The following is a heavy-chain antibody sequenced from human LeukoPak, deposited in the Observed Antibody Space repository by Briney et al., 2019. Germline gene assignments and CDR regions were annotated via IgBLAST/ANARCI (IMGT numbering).Heavy chain of an antibody. J-gene: IGHJ4*02. V-gene: IGHV3-30*03. CDR1: GFSFSNHG. CDR3: AREATWGQWYFDH. D-gene: IGHD6-19*01. Sequence: GTSLRLSCVASGFSFSNHGMQWVRQAPGKGLEWVSAVARNGGAKFYADSVKGRFTLSRDNSKNMFFLQMNFLTVEDTAIYYCAREATWGQWYFDHWGQGTPVIVSS. CDR2: VARNGGAK.